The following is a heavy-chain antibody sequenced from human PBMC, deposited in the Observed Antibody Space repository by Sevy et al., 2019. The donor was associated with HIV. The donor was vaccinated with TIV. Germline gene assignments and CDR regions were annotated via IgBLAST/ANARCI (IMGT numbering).Heavy chain of an antibody. CDR3: TRDRTYYDFWSGYSGGNWFDP. CDR1: GFTFGDYA. D-gene: IGHD3-3*01. Sequence: GGSLRLSCTASGFTFGDYAMSWVRQAPGKGLEWVGFIRSKAYGGTTEDAASVKGRFTISRDDSKSIAYLQMNSLKTEDTAVYYCTRDRTYYDFWSGYSGGNWFDPWGQGTLVTVSS. CDR2: IRSKAYGGTT. J-gene: IGHJ5*02. V-gene: IGHV3-49*04.